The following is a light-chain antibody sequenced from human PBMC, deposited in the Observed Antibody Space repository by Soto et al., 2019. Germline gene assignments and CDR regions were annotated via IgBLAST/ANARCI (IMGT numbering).Light chain of an antibody. CDR3: LSFDSSLSVV. CDR2: GNT. CDR1: SSNIGAGYD. J-gene: IGLJ2*01. V-gene: IGLV1-40*01. Sequence: QSVLTQPPSVSGAPGQRVTISCTGSSSNIGAGYDVHWYQQLPGRAPKLLIYGNTNRPSGVPDRFSGSKSGTSASLAITGLQAEDEADYYCLSFDSSLSVVFGGWTKRTV.